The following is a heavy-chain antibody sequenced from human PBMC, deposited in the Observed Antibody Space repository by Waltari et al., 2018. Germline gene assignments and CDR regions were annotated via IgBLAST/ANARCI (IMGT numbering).Heavy chain of an antibody. V-gene: IGHV3-48*04. CDR2: IASSSETT. Sequence: EVQVVEAGGGLIQPGGSLTLSCAASGFTFSDYSMNWVRQAPGKGLEWLSYIASSSETTYYADAVKGRFIISRDNAKNSLYLQMSSLRAEDTAVYCCARGKPSYDTSGFSKFDYWGQGTLVTVSS. CDR1: GFTFSDYS. D-gene: IGHD3-22*01. J-gene: IGHJ4*02. CDR3: ARGKPSYDTSGFSKFDY.